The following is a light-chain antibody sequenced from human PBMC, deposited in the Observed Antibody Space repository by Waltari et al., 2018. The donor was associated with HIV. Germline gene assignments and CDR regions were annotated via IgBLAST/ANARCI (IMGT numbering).Light chain of an antibody. CDR2: DNT. CDR3: GSWDNSLSAYV. J-gene: IGLJ1*01. V-gene: IGLV1-51*01. Sequence: QSVLTQPPSVSAAPGQKIAISCSGASSNIGNHFVSCYQQPPGTAPKLLIYDNTNRPSGIPDRFSGSKSATSATLGITGLQTGDEADYYCGSWDNSLSAYVFGSGTKVTVL. CDR1: SSNIGNHF.